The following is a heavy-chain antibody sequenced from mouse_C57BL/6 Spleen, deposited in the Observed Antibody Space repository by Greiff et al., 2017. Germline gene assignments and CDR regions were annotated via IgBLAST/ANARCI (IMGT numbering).Heavy chain of an antibody. D-gene: IGHD2-5*01. CDR2: IYPGSGST. Sequence: QVQLKQPGAELVKPGASVQMSCKASGYTFTSYWITWVKQRPGQGLEWIGDIYPGSGSTNYNEKFKSKATLTVDTSSSTADMQLSSLTSEDSAVYYCARGAYYSNSDYWGQGTTLTVAS. CDR1: GYTFTSYW. J-gene: IGHJ2*01. CDR3: ARGAYYSNSDY. V-gene: IGHV1-55*01.